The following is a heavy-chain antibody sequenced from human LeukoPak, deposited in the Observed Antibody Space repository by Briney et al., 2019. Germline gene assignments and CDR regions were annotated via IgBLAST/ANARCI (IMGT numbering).Heavy chain of an antibody. CDR2: INHSGST. CDR1: GGSFSGYY. CDR3: ARPMVRGPRSAFDI. V-gene: IGHV4-34*01. J-gene: IGHJ3*02. D-gene: IGHD3-10*01. Sequence: SETLSLTCAVYGGSFSGYYWSWIRQPPGKGLEWIGEINHSGSTNYNPSLKSRVTISVDTSKNQFSLKLSSVTAADTAVYYCARPMVRGPRSAFDIWGQGTMVTVSS.